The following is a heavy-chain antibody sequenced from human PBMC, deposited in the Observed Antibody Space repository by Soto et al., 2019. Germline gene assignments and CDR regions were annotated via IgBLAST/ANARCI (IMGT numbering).Heavy chain of an antibody. CDR1: GFTFSSYS. Sequence: EVQLVESRGGLVKPGGSLRLSCAASGFTFSSYSLNWVRQAPGKGLEWVSSISSTSSYIYYADSVKGRFTISRDNAKNSLFLQMNSLRAEDTAVYYCARDSASLSEYYFDYWGQGTLVSVSS. D-gene: IGHD2-2*01. CDR2: ISSTSSYI. J-gene: IGHJ4*02. CDR3: ARDSASLSEYYFDY. V-gene: IGHV3-21*01.